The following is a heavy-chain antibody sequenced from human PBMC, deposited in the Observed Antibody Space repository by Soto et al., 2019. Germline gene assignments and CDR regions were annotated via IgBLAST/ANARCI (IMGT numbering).Heavy chain of an antibody. Sequence: QVQLQESGPGLVKPSQTLSLTCTVSGDSVSGGDSYWSWIRQPPGKALEGIGYTSFSGSTSYTPSLKSRVTISVDMSKSQFSLRLTSVTAADTAIYYCVRGGNPYHYATSGPGTFDKWGQGTLVSVSS. V-gene: IGHV4-30-4*01. J-gene: IGHJ4*02. CDR2: TSFSGST. CDR1: GDSVSGGDSY. D-gene: IGHD3-22*01. CDR3: VRGGNPYHYATSGPGTFDK.